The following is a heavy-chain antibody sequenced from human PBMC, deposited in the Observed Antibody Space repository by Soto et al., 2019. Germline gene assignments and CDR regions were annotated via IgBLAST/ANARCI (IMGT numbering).Heavy chain of an antibody. CDR3: ARDPEDSSSWGDYYYYGMDV. CDR1: GFTFSDYY. V-gene: IGHV3-11*01. J-gene: IGHJ6*02. Sequence: QVQLVESGGGLVKPGGSLRLSCAASGFTFSDYYMSWIRQAPGKGLEWVSYISSSGSTIYYADSVKGRFTISRDNAKNSLYLQMNSLRAEDTAVYYCARDPEDSSSWGDYYYYGMDVWGQGTTVTVSS. CDR2: ISSSGSTI. D-gene: IGHD6-13*01.